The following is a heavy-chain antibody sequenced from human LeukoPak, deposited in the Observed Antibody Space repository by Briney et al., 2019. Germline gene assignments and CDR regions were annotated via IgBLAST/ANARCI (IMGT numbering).Heavy chain of an antibody. CDR2: IYISGST. D-gene: IGHD3-22*01. CDR3: ARDDDTSGHYFDY. CDR1: GGSMSSYY. Sequence: SETLSLTCTVSGGSMSSYYWSWIRQPAGKGLEWIGQIYISGSTSYNPSLKSRVTMSVDTSKNEFSLKLSSVTAADTAVYFCARDDDTSGHYFDYWGQGTLVTVSS. J-gene: IGHJ4*02. V-gene: IGHV4-4*07.